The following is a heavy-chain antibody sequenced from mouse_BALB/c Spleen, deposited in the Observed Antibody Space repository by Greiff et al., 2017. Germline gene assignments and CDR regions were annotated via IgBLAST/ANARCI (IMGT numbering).Heavy chain of an antibody. D-gene: IGHD1-2*01. CDR1: GFDFSRYW. J-gene: IGHJ4*01. CDR2: INPDSSTI. V-gene: IGHV4-1*02. CDR3: ARPHYYGIYYAMDY. Sequence: EVQLVESGGGLVQPGGSLKLSCAASGFDFSRYWMSWVRQAPGKGLEWIGEINPDSSTINYTPSLKDKFIISRDNAKNTLYLQMSKVRSEDTALYYCARPHYYGIYYAMDYWGQGTSVTVSS.